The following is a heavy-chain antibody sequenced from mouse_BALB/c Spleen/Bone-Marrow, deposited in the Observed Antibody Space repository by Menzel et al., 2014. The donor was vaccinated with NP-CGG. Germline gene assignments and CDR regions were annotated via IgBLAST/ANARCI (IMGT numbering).Heavy chain of an antibody. CDR3: TRGTRNGFDY. Sequence: EVKLMESGGGLVQPGGSRKLSCAASGFTFSSFGMHWVRQAPEKGLEWVAYISSGSSTIYYADTVKGRFTISRDNPKNTLFLQMTSLRSEDTAMYFCTRGTRNGFDYWGQGTTLTVSS. D-gene: IGHD3-1*01. V-gene: IGHV5-17*02. J-gene: IGHJ2*01. CDR2: ISSGSSTI. CDR1: GFTFSSFG.